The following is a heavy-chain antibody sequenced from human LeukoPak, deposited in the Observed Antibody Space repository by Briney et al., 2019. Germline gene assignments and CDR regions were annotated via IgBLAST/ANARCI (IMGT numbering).Heavy chain of an antibody. CDR1: GGSISSYY. CDR3: ARRPLTMKTAFDI. CDR2: IYYSGST. J-gene: IGHJ3*02. V-gene: IGHV4-59*01. Sequence: SETLSLTCTVSGGSISSYYWSWIRQPPGKGLKWIGYIYYSGSTNYNPSLKSRVTISVDTSKNQFSLKLSSVTAADTAVYYCARRPLTMKTAFDIWGQGTMVTVSS. D-gene: IGHD3-22*01.